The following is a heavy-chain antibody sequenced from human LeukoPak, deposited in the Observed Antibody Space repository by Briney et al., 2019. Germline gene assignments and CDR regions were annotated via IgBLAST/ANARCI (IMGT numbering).Heavy chain of an antibody. CDR1: GFTFSGSA. CDR3: ARGPGLRYFDWLPHYYYYMDV. Sequence: GGSLRLSCAASGFTFSGSAIHWVRQASGKGLEWVGRIRSKADYAASVKGKFTISRDDSKNTAYLQMNSLKTEDTAVYYCARGPGLRYFDWLPHYYYYMDVWGKGTTVTISS. CDR2: IRSKAD. V-gene: IGHV3-73*01. J-gene: IGHJ6*03. D-gene: IGHD3-9*01.